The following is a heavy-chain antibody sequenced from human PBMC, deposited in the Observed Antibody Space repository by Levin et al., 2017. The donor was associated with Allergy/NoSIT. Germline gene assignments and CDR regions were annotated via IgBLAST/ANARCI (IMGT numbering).Heavy chain of an antibody. J-gene: IGHJ4*02. D-gene: IGHD6-13*01. CDR2: ISSSSSYI. V-gene: IGHV3-21*01. CDR3: ARDLGEVSSSWYYFDY. CDR1: GFTFSSYS. Sequence: GGSLRLSCAASGFTFSSYSMNWVRQAPGKGLEWVSSISSSSSYIYYADSVKGRFTISRDNAKNSLYLQMNSLRAEDTAVYYCARDLGEVSSSWYYFDYWGQGTLVTVSS.